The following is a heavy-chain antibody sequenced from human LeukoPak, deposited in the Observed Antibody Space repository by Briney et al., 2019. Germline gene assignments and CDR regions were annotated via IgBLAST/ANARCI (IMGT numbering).Heavy chain of an antibody. CDR1: GDTFSSYA. V-gene: IGHV1-69*06. CDR3: ARQAVTGIDALDI. D-gene: IGHD3-10*01. Sequence: SVKVSCKASGDTFSSYAISWVRQAPGQGLEWMGGIIPIFGTANYAQKFQGRVTITADKSTSTAYMELSSLRSEDTAVYYCARQAVTGIDALDIWGQGTMVTVSS. CDR2: IIPIFGTA. J-gene: IGHJ3*02.